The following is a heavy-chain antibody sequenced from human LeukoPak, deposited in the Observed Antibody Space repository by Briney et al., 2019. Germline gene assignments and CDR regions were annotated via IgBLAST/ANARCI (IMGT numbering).Heavy chain of an antibody. CDR1: GFTFSNAW. V-gene: IGHV3-15*07. Sequence: GGSLRLSCAASGFTFSNAWMNWVSQAPGKGLEWVCRIKTKTDGGTTDYAAPVKGRFTISRDDSKNTLYLQMNSLKTEDTAVYYCTTDTLDLVVVAATDGYYFDYWGQGTLVTVSS. D-gene: IGHD2-15*01. J-gene: IGHJ4*02. CDR3: TTDTLDLVVVAATDGYYFDY. CDR2: IKTKTDGGTT.